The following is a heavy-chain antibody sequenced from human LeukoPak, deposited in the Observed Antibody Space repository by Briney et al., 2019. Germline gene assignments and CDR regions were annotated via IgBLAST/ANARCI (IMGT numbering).Heavy chain of an antibody. CDR2: IYYSGGT. V-gene: IGHV4-59*01. J-gene: IGHJ4*02. Sequence: SETLSLTCTVSGGSINSYYWSWIRQPPGKGLEWIGYIYYSGGTNYNPSLMSRATISEDTSKNQFSLKLSSVTAADTAIHYCARGPAWYFNDWGQGTLVTVSS. CDR3: ARGPAWYFND. CDR1: GGSINSYY.